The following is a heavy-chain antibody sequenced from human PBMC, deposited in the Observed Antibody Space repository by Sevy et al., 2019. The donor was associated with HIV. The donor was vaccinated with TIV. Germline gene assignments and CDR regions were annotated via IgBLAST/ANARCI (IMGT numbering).Heavy chain of an antibody. J-gene: IGHJ6*02. CDR3: AKGRVQSGLSGGGANYGMDV. Sequence: GGSLRLSCAASGFPFSNFAMSWVRQAPGKGLEWVSTLIGGGSRTYYADSVTGRFIISRDNSRNTLYLQMNGLRAEDTAIYYCAKGRVQSGLSGGGANYGMDVCGRGTTVTVSS. D-gene: IGHD2-8*02. V-gene: IGHV3-23*01. CDR2: LIGGGSRT. CDR1: GFPFSNFA.